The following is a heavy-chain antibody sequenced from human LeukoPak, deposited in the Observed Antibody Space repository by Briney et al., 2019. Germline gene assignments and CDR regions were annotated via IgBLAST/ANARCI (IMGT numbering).Heavy chain of an antibody. CDR3: ARGGSVVVAATGFDY. J-gene: IGHJ4*02. D-gene: IGHD2-15*01. Sequence: SETLSLTCAVYGRSFSGYYWSWIRQPPGKGLEWIGEINHSGSTNYNPSLKSRVTISVDTSKNQFSLKLSSVTAADTAVYYCARGGSVVVAATGFDYWGQGTLVTVSS. CDR1: GRSFSGYY. CDR2: INHSGST. V-gene: IGHV4-34*01.